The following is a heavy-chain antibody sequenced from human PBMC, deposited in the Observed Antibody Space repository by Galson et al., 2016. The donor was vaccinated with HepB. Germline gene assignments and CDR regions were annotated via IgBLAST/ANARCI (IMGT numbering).Heavy chain of an antibody. Sequence: TLSLTCTVSGGSISSYYWSWIRQPPGKGLEWIGYIYYSGSTNYNPSFKSRVTISVDTSKNQFSLKLSSVTAADTAVYYCARASPRDSSGWYPDAFDIWGQGTMVTVSS. CDR2: IYYSGST. J-gene: IGHJ3*02. CDR1: GGSISSYY. CDR3: ARASPRDSSGWYPDAFDI. D-gene: IGHD6-19*01. V-gene: IGHV4-59*01.